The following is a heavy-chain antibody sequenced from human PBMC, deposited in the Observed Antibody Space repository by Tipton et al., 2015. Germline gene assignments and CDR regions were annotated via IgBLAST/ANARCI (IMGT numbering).Heavy chain of an antibody. CDR1: GYIFVNYW. Sequence: QSGAEVKKPGESLRIACKGSGYIFVNYWIGWVRQMPGRGLEWRGIIFPGDSETIYSPSFQGQVTISADKSTNTAFLERSSPKASDTAIYFCARRDYIGSSSYWGQGTPVYVSS. CDR3: ARRDYIGSSSY. D-gene: IGHD6-6*01. V-gene: IGHV5-51*01. CDR2: IFPGDSET. J-gene: IGHJ1*01.